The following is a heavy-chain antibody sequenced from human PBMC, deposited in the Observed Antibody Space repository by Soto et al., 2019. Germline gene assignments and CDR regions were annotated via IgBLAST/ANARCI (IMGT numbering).Heavy chain of an antibody. Sequence: ASVKVSCKTSGYTFTDDYLHWVRQAPGQGLEWMGWINPKNGDTNSAQKFRGRVTMTRDTSISTAYLELSSLRSDDTAVYYCARSTGSYSYYGMDVWGQGTTVTVSS. J-gene: IGHJ6*02. V-gene: IGHV1-2*02. CDR2: INPKNGDT. CDR3: ARSTGSYSYYGMDV. CDR1: GYTFTDDY. D-gene: IGHD1-26*01.